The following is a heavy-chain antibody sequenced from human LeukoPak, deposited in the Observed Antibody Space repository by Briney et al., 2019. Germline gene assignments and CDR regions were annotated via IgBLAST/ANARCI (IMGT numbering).Heavy chain of an antibody. CDR3: AKERTSEGYFDY. Sequence: PGRSLRLSCATSGFTFSSYGIHWVRQAPGKGMEWVAVVSNDGRNEYYADSVQGRFSISRDNSKNTVYLQMNSLRAEDTAVYYCAKERTSEGYFDYWGQGTLVTVSS. J-gene: IGHJ4*02. V-gene: IGHV3-33*06. D-gene: IGHD1-1*01. CDR1: GFTFSSYG. CDR2: VSNDGRNE.